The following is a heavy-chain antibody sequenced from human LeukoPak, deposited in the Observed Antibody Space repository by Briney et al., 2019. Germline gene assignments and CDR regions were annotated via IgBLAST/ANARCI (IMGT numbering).Heavy chain of an antibody. D-gene: IGHD3-22*01. CDR1: GYTFTGYY. V-gene: IGHV1-2*02. Sequence: ASVKVSCKASGYTFTGYYMHWVRQAPGQGLEWMGWINPNSGGTNYAQQFQGRVTMTRDTSISTAYMELSRLRSDDTAVYYCARGYYDSSGYCCEDYWGQGTLVTVSS. J-gene: IGHJ4*02. CDR3: ARGYYDSSGYCCEDY. CDR2: INPNSGGT.